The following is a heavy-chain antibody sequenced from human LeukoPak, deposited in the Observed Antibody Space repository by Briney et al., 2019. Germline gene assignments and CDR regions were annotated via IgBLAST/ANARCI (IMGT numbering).Heavy chain of an antibody. CDR2: IWYDGSNE. CDR1: GFTFSSYG. J-gene: IGHJ4*02. V-gene: IGHV3-33*01. D-gene: IGHD2-15*01. CDR3: ARDGCSGGSCLLY. Sequence: GGSLRLSCAASGFTFSSYGMHWVRQAPGKGLEWLAVIWYDGSNEFYADSVKGRFTISRDNSRNTLYLQMNSLRAEDTAVYYCARDGCSGGSCLLYWGQGTLVTVSS.